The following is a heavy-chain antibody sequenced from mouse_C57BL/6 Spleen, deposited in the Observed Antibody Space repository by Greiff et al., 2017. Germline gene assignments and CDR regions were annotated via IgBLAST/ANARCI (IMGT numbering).Heavy chain of an antibody. Sequence: QVQLKESGAELVRPGASVTLSCKASGYTFTDYEMHWVKQTPVHGLEWIGAIDPETGGTAYNQKFKGKAILTADKSSSTAYMELRSLSSEDSAVYYCTRWGAYWGPGTLVTVSA. V-gene: IGHV1-15*01. CDR3: TRWGAY. J-gene: IGHJ3*01. CDR1: GYTFTDYE. CDR2: IDPETGGT.